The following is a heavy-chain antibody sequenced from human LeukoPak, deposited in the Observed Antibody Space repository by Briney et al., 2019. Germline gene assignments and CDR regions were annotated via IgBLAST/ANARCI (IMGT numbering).Heavy chain of an antibody. D-gene: IGHD6-19*01. CDR1: GGTVTTYT. J-gene: IGHJ1*01. Sequence: AASVKVSCKASGGTVTTYTLTWVRQAPGQGLEWMGGIIPIFGTPNYAQKFQGRVTITADESTSTAYMELSSLRSEDTAVYYCARETGMAVEKNEYFQHWGQGTLITVSS. CDR3: ARETGMAVEKNEYFQH. CDR2: IIPIFGTP. V-gene: IGHV1-69*13.